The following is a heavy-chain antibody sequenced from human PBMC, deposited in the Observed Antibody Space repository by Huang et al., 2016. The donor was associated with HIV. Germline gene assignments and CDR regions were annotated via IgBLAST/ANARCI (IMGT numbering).Heavy chain of an antibody. V-gene: IGHV3-33*04. D-gene: IGHD3-22*01. Sequence: VQLIESGGGVVQPGKSLRLSCATSGFILSNYGMHWVRQAPGKGLKWEAFIRNDGMKKNYADAVRGRFTVGRDNGNNTLFLQMRSLGVDDTAVYYCARGDYYDSSGYHPGYFDYWGQGILVTVSS. J-gene: IGHJ4*02. CDR2: IRNDGMKK. CDR1: GFILSNYG. CDR3: ARGDYYDSSGYHPGYFDY.